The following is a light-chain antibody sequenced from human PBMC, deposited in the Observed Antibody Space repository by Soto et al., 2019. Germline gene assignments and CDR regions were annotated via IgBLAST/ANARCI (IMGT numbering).Light chain of an antibody. J-gene: IGLJ3*02. CDR1: SSDVGSYDR. CDR2: EVN. CDR3: SSFPGNPTWV. Sequence: QSVLTQPASVSGSPGQWITISCTGSSSDVGSYDRVSWYQQYPGKAPTLMIYEVNKRPSGISDRFSGSKSGNTASLTVSGLQAEDEAHYYCSSFPGNPTWVFGGGTKLTVL. V-gene: IGLV2-23*02.